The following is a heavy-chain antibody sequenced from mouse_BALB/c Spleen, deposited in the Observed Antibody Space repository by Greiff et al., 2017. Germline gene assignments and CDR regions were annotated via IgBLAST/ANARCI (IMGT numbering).Heavy chain of an antibody. CDR2: ISYSGST. Sequence: VQLKESGPGLVKPSQSLSLTCTVTGYSITSDYAWNWIRQFPGNKLEWMGYISYSGSTSYNPSLKSRISITRDTSKNQFFLQLNSVTTEDTATYYCARQVVYYFDYWGQGTTLTVSS. J-gene: IGHJ2*01. D-gene: IGHD1-1*02. CDR1: GYSITSDYA. CDR3: ARQVVYYFDY. V-gene: IGHV3-2*02.